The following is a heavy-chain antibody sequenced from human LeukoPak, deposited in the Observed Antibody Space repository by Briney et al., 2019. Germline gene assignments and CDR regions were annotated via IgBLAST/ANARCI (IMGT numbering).Heavy chain of an antibody. V-gene: IGHV4-38-2*02. D-gene: IGHD3-10*01. CDR1: GYSISSGYY. Sequence: SETLSLTCTVSGYSISSGYYWGWIRQPPGKGLEWIGSVYHSGSTNYNPSLQSRVTISVDTSNNQFSLKLSSVTAADTAVYYCARLGSPVKQHYYGSGRDYWGQGVLVTVSS. J-gene: IGHJ4*01. CDR2: VYHSGST. CDR3: ARLGSPVKQHYYGSGRDY.